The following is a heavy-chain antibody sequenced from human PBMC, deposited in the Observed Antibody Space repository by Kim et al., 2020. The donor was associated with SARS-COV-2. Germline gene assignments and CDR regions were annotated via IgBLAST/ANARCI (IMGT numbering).Heavy chain of an antibody. D-gene: IGHD2-15*01. Sequence: GGSLRLSCAASGFTFSSYAMSWVRQAPGKGLEWVSAISGSGGSTYYADSVKGRFTISRDNSKNTLYLQMNSLRAEDTAVYYCAKDGVDIVVVVAASLSFDYWGQGTLVTVSS. CDR3: AKDGVDIVVVVAASLSFDY. CDR1: GFTFSSYA. J-gene: IGHJ4*02. V-gene: IGHV3-23*01. CDR2: ISGSGGST.